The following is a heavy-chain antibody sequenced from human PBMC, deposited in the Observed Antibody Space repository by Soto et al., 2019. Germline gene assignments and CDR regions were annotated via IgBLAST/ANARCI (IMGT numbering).Heavy chain of an antibody. D-gene: IGHD3-10*01. Sequence: QVQLQESGPGLVKPSETLSLTCTVSGGSISSYYWSWIRQPPGKGLEWIGYIYYSGSTNYNPSLKSRVTISVDTSKNQFSLKLSSVTAADTAVYYCASGGFSPRYYYYGMDVWGQGTTVTVSS. CDR3: ASGGFSPRYYYYGMDV. CDR2: IYYSGST. J-gene: IGHJ6*02. CDR1: GGSISSYY. V-gene: IGHV4-59*01.